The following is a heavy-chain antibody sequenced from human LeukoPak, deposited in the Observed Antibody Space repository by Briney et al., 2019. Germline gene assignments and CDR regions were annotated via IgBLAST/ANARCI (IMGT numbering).Heavy chain of an antibody. V-gene: IGHV4-39*07. CDR3: ARAGHEGYQLLSQYFDY. CDR2: IYYSGST. CDR1: GGSISSSSYY. J-gene: IGHJ4*02. Sequence: PSETLSLTCTVSGGSISSSSYYWGWIRQPPGKGLEWIGSIYYSGSTYYNPSLKSRVTISVDTSKNQFSLKLSSVTAADTAVYYCARAGHEGYQLLSQYFDYWGQGTLVTVSS. D-gene: IGHD2-2*01.